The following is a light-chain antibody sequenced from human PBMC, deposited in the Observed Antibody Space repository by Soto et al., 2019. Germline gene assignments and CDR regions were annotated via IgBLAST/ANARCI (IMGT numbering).Light chain of an antibody. J-gene: IGKJ1*01. CDR1: QDIGNY. CDR2: TAS. Sequence: DIQMTQSPSSLSASVGDRVSITCRASQDIGNYLAWFQQKPGRVPKLLIHTASSLQSGVPSRFSGSGSGSDFTLPISRLQPEDVATYFCQKYDSAPQTFGQGTKVEIK. V-gene: IGKV1-27*01. CDR3: QKYDSAPQT.